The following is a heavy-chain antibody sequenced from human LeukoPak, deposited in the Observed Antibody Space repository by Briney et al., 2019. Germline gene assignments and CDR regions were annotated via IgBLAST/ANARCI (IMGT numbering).Heavy chain of an antibody. CDR3: ARARAGYYSSTRCYWGRSGNRFDP. CDR1: GGTFSSYA. Sequence: EASVKVSCKASGGTFSSYAINSVRQPPGQGLELMGRIIPFFGIENYAQKFQRRVTITADKSTSTTYMELRDLRSAETAVYYCARARAGYYSSTRCYWGRSGNRFDPWGQGTLVAVSS. J-gene: IGHJ5*02. V-gene: IGHV1-69*04. D-gene: IGHD2-2*01. CDR2: IIPFFGIE.